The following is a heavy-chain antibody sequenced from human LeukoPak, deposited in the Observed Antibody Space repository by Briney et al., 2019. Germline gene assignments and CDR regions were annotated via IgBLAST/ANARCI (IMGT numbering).Heavy chain of an antibody. Sequence: SETLSLTCTVSGGSISSSDYYWGWIRQPPGKGLEWIGNVYYSGRTYFNPSLKSRVTISVDTSKNHFSLKLSSVTAADTAMYYCARITLGGGSIWFDPWGQGILVTVSS. CDR2: VYYSGRT. J-gene: IGHJ5*02. CDR1: GGSISSSDYY. D-gene: IGHD2-15*01. CDR3: ARITLGGGSIWFDP. V-gene: IGHV4-39*07.